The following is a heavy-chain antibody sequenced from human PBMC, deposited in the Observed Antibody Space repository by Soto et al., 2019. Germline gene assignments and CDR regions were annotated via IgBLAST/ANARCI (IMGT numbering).Heavy chain of an antibody. CDR1: GYTFTSYD. V-gene: IGHV1-8*01. D-gene: IGHD2-2*01. CDR2: MNPNSGNT. J-gene: IGHJ5*02. CDR3: ARQILRPRYCSSTSCYRAWFDP. Sequence: ASVKVSCKASGYTFTSYDINWVRQATGQGLEWMGWMNPNSGNTGYAQKFQGRVTMTRNTSISTAYMELSSLRSEDTAVYYCARQILRPRYCSSTSCYRAWFDPWGQGTLVTVSS.